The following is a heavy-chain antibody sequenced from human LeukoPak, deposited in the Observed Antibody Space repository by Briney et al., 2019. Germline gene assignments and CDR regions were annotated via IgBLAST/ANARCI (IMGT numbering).Heavy chain of an antibody. CDR1: GYTFTTYD. CDR3: ARDRKAAAGTGWFDP. D-gene: IGHD6-13*01. CDR2: ISAYNGNT. V-gene: IGHV1-18*01. J-gene: IGHJ5*02. Sequence: GASVKVSCKASGYTFTTYDINWVRQAPGQGLEWMGWISAYNGNTNYAQKLQGRVTVTTDTSTSTAYMELRSLRSDDTAVYYCARDRKAAAGTGWFDPWGQGTLVTVSS.